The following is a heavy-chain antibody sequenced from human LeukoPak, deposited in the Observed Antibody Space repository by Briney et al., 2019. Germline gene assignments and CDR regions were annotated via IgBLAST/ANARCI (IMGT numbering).Heavy chain of an antibody. CDR2: IYYSGST. CDR1: GGSISSSSYY. Sequence: PSETLSLTCTVSGGSISSSSYYWGWIRQPPGKGLEWIGSIYYSGSTYYNPSLKSRVTISVDTSKNQFSLKLSSVTAADTAVYYCARGDSTTPDYWGQGTLVTVSS. J-gene: IGHJ4*02. D-gene: IGHD1-26*01. CDR3: ARGDSTTPDY. V-gene: IGHV4-39*07.